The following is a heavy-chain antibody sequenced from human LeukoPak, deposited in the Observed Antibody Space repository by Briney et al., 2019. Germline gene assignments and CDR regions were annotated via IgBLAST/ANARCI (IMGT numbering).Heavy chain of an antibody. CDR2: IYYSGST. V-gene: IGHV4-31*03. CDR1: GGSISSGGYY. D-gene: IGHD4-17*01. J-gene: IGHJ4*02. CDR3: ARARTTVTYIFDY. Sequence: SETLSLTCTVSGGSISSGGYYWSWIRQHPGKGLEWIGYIYYSGSTYYNPSLKSRVTISVDTSKNQFSLKLSSVPAADTAVYYCARARTTVTYIFDYWGQGTLVTVSS.